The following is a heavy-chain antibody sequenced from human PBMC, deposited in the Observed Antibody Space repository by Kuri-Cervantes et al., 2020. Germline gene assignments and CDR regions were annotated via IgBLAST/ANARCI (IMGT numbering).Heavy chain of an antibody. CDR1: GFTFSSYA. CDR2: ISSSSSTI. CDR3: AREGLDILTGHYYYGMDV. V-gene: IGHV3-48*02. D-gene: IGHD3-9*01. J-gene: IGHJ6*02. Sequence: GGSLRLSCAASGFTFSSYAMSWVRQAPGKGLEWVSYISSSSSTIYYADSVKGRFTISRDNAKNSLYLQMNSLRDEDTAVYYCAREGLDILTGHYYYGMDVWGQGNTVTVSS.